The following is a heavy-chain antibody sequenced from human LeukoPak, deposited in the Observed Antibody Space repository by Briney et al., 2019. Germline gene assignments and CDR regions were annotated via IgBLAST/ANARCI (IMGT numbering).Heavy chain of an antibody. CDR2: ISGDGGST. D-gene: IGHD3-16*01. J-gene: IGHJ4*02. CDR1: GFTFDDYA. Sequence: GGSLRLSCAASGFTFDDYAMHWVRQAPGKGLEWVSLISGDGGSTYYADSVKGRFTISRDNRKNSLYLQMNSLRTEDTALYYCAKDKRQSEYVWGSSSGLDYWGQGTLVTVSS. V-gene: IGHV3-43*02. CDR3: AKDKRQSEYVWGSSSGLDY.